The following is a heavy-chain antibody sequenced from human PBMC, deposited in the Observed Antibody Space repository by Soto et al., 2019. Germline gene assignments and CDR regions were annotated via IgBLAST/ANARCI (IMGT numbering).Heavy chain of an antibody. D-gene: IGHD3-10*01. J-gene: IGHJ4*02. CDR2: ISKSGDST. V-gene: IGHV3-23*01. CDR1: GVTFTSYA. CDR3: AKGSFGFDY. Sequence: GGSLRLSCAASGVTFTSYAMTWVRQVPGEGLQWVSSISKSGDSTYYADSVKGRFTASRDNSKNTLYLQMNSLRAEDTAIYYCAKGSFGFDYWGQGTLVTVSS.